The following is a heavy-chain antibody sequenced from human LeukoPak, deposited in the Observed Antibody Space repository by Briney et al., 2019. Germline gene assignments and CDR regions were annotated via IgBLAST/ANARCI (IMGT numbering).Heavy chain of an antibody. CDR3: ASGIQLWLSDY. CDR2: ISSSSSYI. V-gene: IGHV3-21*01. J-gene: IGHJ4*02. Sequence: GGSLRLSCAASGFTFSSYSMDWVRQAPGKGLEWVSSISSSSSYIYYADSVKGRFTISRDNAKNSLYLQMNSLRAEDTAAHYCASGIQLWLSDYWGRGTLVTVSS. D-gene: IGHD5-18*01. CDR1: GFTFSSYS.